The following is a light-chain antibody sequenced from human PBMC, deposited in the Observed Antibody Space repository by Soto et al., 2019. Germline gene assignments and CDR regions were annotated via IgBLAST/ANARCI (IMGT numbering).Light chain of an antibody. Sequence: EIVMTQSPATLSVSPGERAPLSCRASQSVSRNLAWYQQKPGQAPRLLIYGASTRATGIPARFSGSGSGTEFTLTISSLQSEDFAVYYCQQYNNWPRTFGQGTKLEIK. CDR2: GAS. CDR1: QSVSRN. CDR3: QQYNNWPRT. V-gene: IGKV3-15*01. J-gene: IGKJ2*01.